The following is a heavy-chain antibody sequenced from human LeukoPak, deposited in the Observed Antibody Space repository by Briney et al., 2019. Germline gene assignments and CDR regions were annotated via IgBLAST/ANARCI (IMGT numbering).Heavy chain of an antibody. CDR2: INWNGAST. CDR1: GFTFDDYG. Sequence: GGSLRLSCAASGFTFDDYGMSWVRQVPGKGLEWVSDINWNGASTGYGDSLKGRFTISRDNAKNSLYLQMNSLRADDTAIYYCTRAITYFYGSVTYDWFDSWGQGTRVTVSS. CDR3: TRAITYFYGSVTYDWFDS. D-gene: IGHD3-10*01. J-gene: IGHJ5*01. V-gene: IGHV3-20*04.